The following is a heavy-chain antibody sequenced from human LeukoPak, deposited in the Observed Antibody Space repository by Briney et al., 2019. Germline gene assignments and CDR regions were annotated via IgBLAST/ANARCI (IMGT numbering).Heavy chain of an antibody. CDR1: GFTFSSYE. J-gene: IGHJ6*04. D-gene: IGHD2-2*02. CDR3: ARDLGYCTSTSCHSLYGMDV. CDR2: ISSSGSTI. Sequence: PGGSLRLSCAASGFTFSSYEMNWVRQAPGKGLEWVSYISSSGSTIYYADSVKGRFTISRDDAKNSLYLQMNSLRAEDTAVYYCARDLGYCTSTSCHSLYGMDVWGKGTTVTVSS. V-gene: IGHV3-48*03.